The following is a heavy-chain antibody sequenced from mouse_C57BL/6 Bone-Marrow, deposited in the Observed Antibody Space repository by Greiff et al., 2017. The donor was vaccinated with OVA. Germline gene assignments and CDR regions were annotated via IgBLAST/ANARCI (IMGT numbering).Heavy chain of an antibody. CDR1: GFTFSDYG. Sequence: EVMLVESGGGLVKPGGSLKLSCAASGFTFSDYGMHWVRQAPEKGLEWVAYISSGSSTIYYADTVKGRFTISRDNAKNTLFLQMTSLRPEDTAMYYCARDSNPWFAYWGQGTLVTVSA. J-gene: IGHJ3*01. V-gene: IGHV5-17*01. D-gene: IGHD2-5*01. CDR3: ARDSNPWFAY. CDR2: ISSGSSTI.